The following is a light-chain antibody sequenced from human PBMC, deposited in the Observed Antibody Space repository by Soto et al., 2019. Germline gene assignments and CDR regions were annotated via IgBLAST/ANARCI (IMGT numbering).Light chain of an antibody. CDR1: SSDVGGYDY. CDR2: EVT. Sequence: QSVLTQPASVSGSPGQSIAISCTGTSSDVGGYDYVSWYQQQPDKAPKLMIYEVTKRPSGVSNSFTGSKSGNTASLTISGLQSEDEADYYCSSHTSGSTRVFGTGTRSPS. CDR3: SSHTSGSTRV. J-gene: IGLJ1*01. V-gene: IGLV2-14*01.